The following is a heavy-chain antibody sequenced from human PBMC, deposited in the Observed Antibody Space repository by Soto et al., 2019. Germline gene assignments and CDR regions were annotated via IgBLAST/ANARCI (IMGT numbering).Heavy chain of an antibody. V-gene: IGHV4-39*01. CDR2: IYYSGST. CDR1: GGSISSSSYY. Sequence: SETLSLTCTVSGGSISSSSYYWGWIRQPPGKGLEWIGSIYYSGSTYYNPSLKSRVTISVDTSKNQFSLKLSSVTAADTAVYYCARQYYVGAFDIWGQGTMVTV. D-gene: IGHD3-10*02. J-gene: IGHJ3*02. CDR3: ARQYYVGAFDI.